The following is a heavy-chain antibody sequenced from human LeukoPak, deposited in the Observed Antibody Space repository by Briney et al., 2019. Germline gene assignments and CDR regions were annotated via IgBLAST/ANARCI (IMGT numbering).Heavy chain of an antibody. J-gene: IGHJ3*02. CDR3: ARRINYDFWSGYPRGNAFDI. V-gene: IGHV4-39*01. CDR1: GGSISSSSYY. Sequence: SETLSLTCTVSGGSISSSSYYWGWIRQPPGKGLEWIGSIYYSGSTYYNPSLKSRVAISVDTSKNQFSLKLSSVTAADTAVYYCARRINYDFWSGYPRGNAFDIWGQGTMVTVSS. CDR2: IYYSGST. D-gene: IGHD3-3*01.